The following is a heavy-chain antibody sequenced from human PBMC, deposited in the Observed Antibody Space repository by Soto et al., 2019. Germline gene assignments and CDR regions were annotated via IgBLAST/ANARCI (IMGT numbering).Heavy chain of an antibody. V-gene: IGHV1-18*01. J-gene: IGHJ5*02. CDR2: ISAYNGNT. CDR1: GYTFTSYG. D-gene: IGHD3-22*01. CDR3: AGDPQSFYDSSGYPFDP. Sequence: ASVKVSCKASGYTFTSYGISWVRQAPGQGLEWMGWISAYNGNTNYAQKLQGRVTMTTDTSTSTAYMELRSLRSDDTAVYYCAGDPQSFYDSSGYPFDPWGQGTLVT.